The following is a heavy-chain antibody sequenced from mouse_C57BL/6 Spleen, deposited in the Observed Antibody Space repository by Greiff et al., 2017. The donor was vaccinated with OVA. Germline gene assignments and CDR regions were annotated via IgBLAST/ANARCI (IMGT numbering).Heavy chain of an antibody. CDR1: GFTFSSYA. CDR3: AKDRYCDSSSRGGYAMDY. CDR2: ISDGGSYT. Sequence: EVQRVESGGGLVKPGGSLKLSCAASGFTFSSYAMSWVRQTPEKRLEWVATISDGGSYTYYPDNVKGRFTISRDNAKNNLYLQMSHLKSEDTAMYYCAKDRYCDSSSRGGYAMDYWGQGTSVTVSS. V-gene: IGHV5-4*01. J-gene: IGHJ4*01. D-gene: IGHD1-1*01.